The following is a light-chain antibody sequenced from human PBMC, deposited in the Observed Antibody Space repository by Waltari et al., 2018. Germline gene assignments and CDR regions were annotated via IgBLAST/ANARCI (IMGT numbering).Light chain of an antibody. CDR2: NNN. Sequence: QSVLTQPPSASGAPGQSVTISCSGSSSNIGSNYVYWYQQLSGKAPKLLIYNNNQRPSGVPDRFSGSKSGTSASLAISGLQSKDEADYYCSAWDSSLSGLFGGGTRLTVL. CDR3: SAWDSSLSGL. V-gene: IGLV1-47*02. CDR1: SSNIGSNY. J-gene: IGLJ2*01.